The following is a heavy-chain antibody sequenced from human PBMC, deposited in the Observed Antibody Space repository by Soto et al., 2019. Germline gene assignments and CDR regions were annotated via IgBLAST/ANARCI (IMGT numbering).Heavy chain of an antibody. D-gene: IGHD3-22*01. CDR3: AIPRYDSSGYYYSPFDY. V-gene: IGHV1-18*01. Sequence: ASVKVPCKASGYTFTSYGISWVRQAPGQGLEWMGWISAYNGNTNYAQKLQGRVTMTTDTSTSTAYMELRSLRSDDTAVYFCAIPRYDSSGYYYSPFDYWGQGTLVTVSS. J-gene: IGHJ4*02. CDR1: GYTFTSYG. CDR2: ISAYNGNT.